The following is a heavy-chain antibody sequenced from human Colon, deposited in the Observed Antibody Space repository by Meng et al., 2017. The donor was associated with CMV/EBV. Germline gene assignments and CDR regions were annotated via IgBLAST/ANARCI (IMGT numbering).Heavy chain of an antibody. Sequence: GESLKISCAASGFTFSSYSMNWVRQAPGKGLEWVSSISSSSSYIYYADSVKGRFTISRDNAKNSLYLQIHSLRGEDTAMYYCARGGAFCSTAGCHRNDAFDIWGRGTMVTVSS. V-gene: IGHV3-21*01. CDR3: ARGGAFCSTAGCHRNDAFDI. D-gene: IGHD2-2*01. CDR1: GFTFSSYS. J-gene: IGHJ3*02. CDR2: ISSSSSYI.